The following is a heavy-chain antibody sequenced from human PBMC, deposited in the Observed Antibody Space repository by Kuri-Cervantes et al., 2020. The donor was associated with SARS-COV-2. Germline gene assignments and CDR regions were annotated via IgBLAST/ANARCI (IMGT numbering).Heavy chain of an antibody. J-gene: IGHJ3*02. V-gene: IGHV3-23*01. CDR3: AKGRIHHSDAFDI. CDR1: GFTFSSYA. Sequence: GGSLRLSCAASGFTFSSYAMSWVRQAPGAGLEWVSAISGSGGSTYYADSVKGRFTISRDNSKNTLYLQMNSLRAEDTAVYYCAKGRIHHSDAFDIWGQGTMVTVSS. D-gene: IGHD1-14*01. CDR2: ISGSGGST.